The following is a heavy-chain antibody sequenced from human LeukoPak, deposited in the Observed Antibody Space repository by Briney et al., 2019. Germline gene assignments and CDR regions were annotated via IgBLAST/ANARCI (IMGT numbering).Heavy chain of an antibody. D-gene: IGHD6-13*01. J-gene: IGHJ3*02. CDR2: ISPNSCDT. Sequence: ASVKVSCKASGYTFTGHYMQWVRQAPGQGLEWMGWISPNSCDTLHAQKFQGRVTMARDTSINTAYMELSNLRSDDTAVYYCARAQQGAGTYAFDIWGQGTMVTVSS. CDR3: ARAQQGAGTYAFDI. CDR1: GYTFTGHY. V-gene: IGHV1-2*02.